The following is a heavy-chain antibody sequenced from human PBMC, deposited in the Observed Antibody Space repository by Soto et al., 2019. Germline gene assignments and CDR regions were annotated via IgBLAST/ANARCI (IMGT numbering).Heavy chain of an antibody. D-gene: IGHD2-15*01. J-gene: IGHJ5*02. V-gene: IGHV4-30-4*01. CDR1: GGSISSGDYY. CDR2: IYYSGST. CDR3: ASSPIVGCSGGSCYSDGLWFDP. Sequence: QVQLQESGPGLVKPSQTLSLTCTVSGGSISSGDYYWSWIRQPPGKGLEWIGYIYYSGSTYYNPSRKSRVTISVDTSKNQFSLKLSSVTAADTAVYYCASSPIVGCSGGSCYSDGLWFDPWGQGTLVTVSS.